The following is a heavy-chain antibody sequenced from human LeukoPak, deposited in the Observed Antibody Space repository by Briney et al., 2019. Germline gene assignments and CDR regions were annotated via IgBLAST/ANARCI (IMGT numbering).Heavy chain of an antibody. CDR1: GFTFSSYG. CDR3: ARGGYFDWLRIDY. V-gene: IGHV3-30*19. D-gene: IGHD3-9*01. CDR2: ISYDGSNK. Sequence: GGSLRLSCAASGFTFSSYGMHWVRQAPGKGLEWVAVISYDGSNKYYADSVKGRFTISRDNSKNTLYLQMNSLRAEDTAVYYCARGGYFDWLRIDYWGQGTLVTVSS. J-gene: IGHJ4*02.